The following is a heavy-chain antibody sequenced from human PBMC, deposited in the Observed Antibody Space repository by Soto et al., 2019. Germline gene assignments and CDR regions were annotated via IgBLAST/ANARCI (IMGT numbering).Heavy chain of an antibody. J-gene: IGHJ4*02. CDR2: IYSGGRN. V-gene: IGHV4-4*07. CDR1: GGSISSFY. CDR3: ARSIAALGY. D-gene: IGHD6-6*01. Sequence: SETLSLTCTVSGGSISSFYWSWIRQPAGKGLEWIGRIYSGGRNNYNPSLKSRVTMSVDTSKNQFSLKLSSVTAADPAVYYCARSIAALGYWGQGTLVTVSS.